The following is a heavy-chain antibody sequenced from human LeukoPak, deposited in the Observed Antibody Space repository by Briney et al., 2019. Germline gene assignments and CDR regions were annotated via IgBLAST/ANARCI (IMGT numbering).Heavy chain of an antibody. CDR2: INPNSGGT. D-gene: IGHD4-11*01. CDR1: GYTFTGYY. V-gene: IGHV1-2*02. Sequence: ASVKVSCKASGYTFTGYYMHWVRQAPGQGLEWMGWINPNSGGTNYAQKFQGRVTMTRDTSISTAYMELSRLRSDDTAVYYCARDKDYSSPADYWGQGTPVTVSS. J-gene: IGHJ4*02. CDR3: ARDKDYSSPADY.